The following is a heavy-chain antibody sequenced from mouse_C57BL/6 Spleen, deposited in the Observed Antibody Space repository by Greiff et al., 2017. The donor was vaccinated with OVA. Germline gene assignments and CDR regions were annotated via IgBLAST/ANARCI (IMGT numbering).Heavy chain of an antibody. CDR1: GYAFSSSW. J-gene: IGHJ1*03. V-gene: IGHV1-82*01. CDR2: IYPGDGDT. CDR3: ARSLTGTHVDV. D-gene: IGHD4-1*01. Sequence: QVQLQQSGPELVKPGASVKISCKASGYAFSSSWMNWVKQRPGKGLEWIGRIYPGDGDTNYNGKFKGKATLTADKSSSTAYMQLSSLTSEDSAVYFCARSLTGTHVDVWGTGTTVTVSS.